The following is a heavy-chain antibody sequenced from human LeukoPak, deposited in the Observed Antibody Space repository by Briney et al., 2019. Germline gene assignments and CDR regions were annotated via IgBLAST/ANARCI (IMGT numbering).Heavy chain of an antibody. D-gene: IGHD3-10*01. CDR1: GLTFSTTA. J-gene: IGHJ6*02. CDR2: ISGSGGRT. Sequence: GGSLRLSCAASGLTFSTTAVRCVRQARGGGRGWVSAISGSGGRTYYVDSVKGRFTISRDNSKNTLYLQMSSLRAEDTAVYYCAKRIGDSGYYYYYGMDVWGQGTTVTVSS. CDR3: AKRIGDSGYYYYYGMDV. V-gene: IGHV3-23*01.